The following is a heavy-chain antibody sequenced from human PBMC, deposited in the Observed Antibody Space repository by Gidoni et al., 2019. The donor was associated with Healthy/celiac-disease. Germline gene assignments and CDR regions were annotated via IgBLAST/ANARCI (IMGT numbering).Heavy chain of an antibody. CDR3: AKANDYGDTRSAYYFDY. CDR1: GFTFDDYT. CDR2: ISWDGGST. Sequence: EVQLVESGGVVVQPGGSLRLSCAASGFTFDDYTMHWVRQAPGKGLEWVSLISWDGGSTYYADSVKGRFTISRDNSKNSLYLQMNSLRTEDTALYYCAKANDYGDTRSAYYFDYWGQGTLVTVSS. V-gene: IGHV3-43*01. D-gene: IGHD4-17*01. J-gene: IGHJ4*02.